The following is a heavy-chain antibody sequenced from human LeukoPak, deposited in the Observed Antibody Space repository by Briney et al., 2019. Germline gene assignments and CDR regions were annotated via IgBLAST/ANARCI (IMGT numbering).Heavy chain of an antibody. CDR2: INPNSGGT. Sequence: GASVKVSCKASGYTFTGYYMHWVRQAPGQGLEWMGWINPNSGGTNYAQKFQGRVTMTRDTSISTAYMELSSLRSEDTAVYYCATATVGFGELLSPPPYSIWGQGTLVTVSS. CDR3: ATATVGFGELLSPPPYSI. CDR1: GYTFTGYY. V-gene: IGHV1-2*02. D-gene: IGHD3-10*01. J-gene: IGHJ4*02.